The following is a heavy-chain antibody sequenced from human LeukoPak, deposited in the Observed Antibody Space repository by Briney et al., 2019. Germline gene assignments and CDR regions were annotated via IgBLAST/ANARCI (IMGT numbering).Heavy chain of an antibody. D-gene: IGHD2-2*01. J-gene: IGHJ5*02. CDR1: GFTFSSYS. CDR2: ISSSSTI. V-gene: IGHV3-48*04. CDR3: ARAQDIVVVPASPWFDP. Sequence: GGSLRLSCAASGFTFSSYSMNWVRQAPGKGLEWVSYISSSSTIYYADSVKGRFTISRDNAKNSLYLQMNSLRAEDTAVYYCARAQDIVVVPASPWFDPWGQGTLVTVSS.